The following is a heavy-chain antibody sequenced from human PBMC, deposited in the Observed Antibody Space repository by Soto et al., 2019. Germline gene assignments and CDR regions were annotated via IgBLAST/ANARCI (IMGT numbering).Heavy chain of an antibody. CDR1: GGSISNYY. V-gene: IGHV4-4*07. CDR2: MYTSGST. CDR3: FGVLAATLDY. Sequence: SETLSLTCTVSGGSISNYYWTWIRQPAGKGLEWIGRMYTSGSTNYNPSLKSRVTMSVDTSKNQFSLTLSSVTVADTAVYFCFGVLAATLDYWGQGTPVTVSS. D-gene: IGHD2-15*01. J-gene: IGHJ4*02.